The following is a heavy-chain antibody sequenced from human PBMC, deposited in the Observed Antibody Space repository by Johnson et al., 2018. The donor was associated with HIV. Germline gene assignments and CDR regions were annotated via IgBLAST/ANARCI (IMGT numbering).Heavy chain of an antibody. Sequence: QVQLVESGGGLVKPGGSLRLSCAASGFTFSDYYMSWIRQAPGMGLEWVSYISSSGATIYYADSVKGRFTISRDNSKSSLYLQMNSLRVEDTAIYYCVRDSFYYDYDSFDIWGRGTMVTVSS. D-gene: IGHD3-22*01. CDR1: GFTFSDYY. CDR3: VRDSFYYDYDSFDI. J-gene: IGHJ3*02. CDR2: ISSSGATI. V-gene: IGHV3-11*04.